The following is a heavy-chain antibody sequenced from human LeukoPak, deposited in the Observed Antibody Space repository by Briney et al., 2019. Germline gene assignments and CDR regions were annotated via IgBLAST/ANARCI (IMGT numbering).Heavy chain of an antibody. D-gene: IGHD6-19*01. CDR1: GYTFTSYG. J-gene: IGHJ4*02. V-gene: IGHV1-18*01. CDR3: ARVVSSGWFLAMFDY. CDR2: ISAYNGNT. Sequence: ASVKASCKASGYTFTSYGISWVRQAPGQGLEWMGWISAYNGNTNYAQKLQGRVTMTTDTSTSTAYMELRSLRSDDTAVYYCARVVSSGWFLAMFDYWGQGTLVTVSS.